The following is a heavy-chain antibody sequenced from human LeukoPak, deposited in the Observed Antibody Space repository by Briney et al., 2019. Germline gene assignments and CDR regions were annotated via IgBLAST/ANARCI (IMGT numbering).Heavy chain of an antibody. CDR2: INHSGST. CDR1: GGSFSGYY. V-gene: IGHV4-34*01. D-gene: IGHD2/OR15-2a*01. J-gene: IGHJ5*02. CDR3: TRDFTSKNWFDT. Sequence: KPSETLSLTCAVYGGSFSGYYWSWIRQPPGKGLEWIGEINHSGSTDYNPSLQSRVTMSVDTSRNQVSLRLSSVTAADTAIYYRTRDFTSKNWFDTWGQGTLVTVSS.